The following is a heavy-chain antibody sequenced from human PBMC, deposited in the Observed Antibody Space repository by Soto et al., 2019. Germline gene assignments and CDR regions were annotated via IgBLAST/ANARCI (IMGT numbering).Heavy chain of an antibody. CDR2: INVHNGDT. V-gene: IGHV1-18*01. J-gene: IGHJ6*02. CDR3: ARRGNPYMDV. CDR1: AYNLAGDG. Sequence: QVQVVQSGAEVKKPGASVRVSCKPSAYNLAGDGFTWVRQAPGQGLEWMGWINVHNGDTTYAQKFQDRFSLTTDTFTRTVYMELTNMRSDDTAVSDCARRGNPYMDVWGQGTTVIVS.